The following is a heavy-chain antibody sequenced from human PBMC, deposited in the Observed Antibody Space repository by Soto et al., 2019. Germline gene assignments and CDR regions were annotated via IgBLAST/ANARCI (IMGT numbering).Heavy chain of an antibody. CDR2: IKSKTDGGTT. CDR1: GFTFTNAW. J-gene: IGHJ4*02. CDR3: VTDRLV. D-gene: IGHD2-2*01. Sequence: EVQLVESGGGLVKPGGSLRLSCAAYGFTFTNAWMNWVRQAPGKGLESIGRIKSKTDGGTTDYTAPVKGRFIISRDDSQNTLFLQMSSLQIEDTAVYYCVTDRLVWGQGTLVTVFS. V-gene: IGHV3-15*01.